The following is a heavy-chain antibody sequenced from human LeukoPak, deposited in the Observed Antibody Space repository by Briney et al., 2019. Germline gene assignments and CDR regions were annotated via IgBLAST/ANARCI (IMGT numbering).Heavy chain of an antibody. CDR3: ARDTAYYYDSSGYPTFPYYFDY. CDR1: GYTFTSYG. V-gene: IGHV1-18*01. J-gene: IGHJ4*02. CDR2: ISAYNGNT. Sequence: ASVKVSCKASGYTFTSYGISWVRQAPGQGLEWMGWISAYNGNTNYAQKLQGRVTMTTDTSTSTAYMELRSLRSDDTAVYYCARDTAYYYDSSGYPTFPYYFDYWGQGTLVTVSS. D-gene: IGHD3-22*01.